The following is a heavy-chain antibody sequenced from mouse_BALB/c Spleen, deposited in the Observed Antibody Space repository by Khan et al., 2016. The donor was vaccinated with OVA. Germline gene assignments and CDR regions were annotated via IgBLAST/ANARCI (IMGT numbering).Heavy chain of an antibody. D-gene: IGHD1-2*01. J-gene: IGHJ2*01. Sequence: EVQLLESGPGLVKPSQSLSLTCTVTGYSITSGYGWNLIRQFPGNKLECMGYISYSGSTNYNPSLKSRISFTRDTSKNQSFLQLNSVTTEDTATYYCARTARIKYWGQGTTLTVSS. CDR1: GYSITSGYG. V-gene: IGHV3-2*02. CDR3: ARTARIKY. CDR2: ISYSGST.